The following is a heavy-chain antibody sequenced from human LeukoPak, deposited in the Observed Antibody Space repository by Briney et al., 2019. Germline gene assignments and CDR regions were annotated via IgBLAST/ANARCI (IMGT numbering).Heavy chain of an antibody. CDR1: GFTFSSYG. J-gene: IGHJ4*02. V-gene: IGHV3-30*02. CDR3: TRENWHLDY. Sequence: GGSLRLSCAASGFTFSSYGMHWVRQAPGKGLEWVAFIRYDGSNKYYADSVKDRFTISRDNAKNSLYLQMNSLRAEDAAVYYCTRENWHLDYWGQGNLVTVSS. CDR2: IRYDGSNK.